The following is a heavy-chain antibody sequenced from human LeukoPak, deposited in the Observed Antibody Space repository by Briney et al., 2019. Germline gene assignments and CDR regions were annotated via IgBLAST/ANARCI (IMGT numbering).Heavy chain of an antibody. D-gene: IGHD3-22*01. Sequence: GGSLRLSCAASGFTFSSYGMHWVRQAPGKGLEWVAVISYDGSNKYYADSVKGRFTISRDNSKNTLYLQMNSLRAEDTAVYYCARDSPWYYDSSGLPRGAFDIWGQGTMVTVSS. CDR2: ISYDGSNK. CDR3: ARDSPWYYDSSGLPRGAFDI. V-gene: IGHV3-30*03. J-gene: IGHJ3*02. CDR1: GFTFSSYG.